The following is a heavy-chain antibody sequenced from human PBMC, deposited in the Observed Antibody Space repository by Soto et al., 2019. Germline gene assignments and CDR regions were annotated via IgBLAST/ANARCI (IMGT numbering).Heavy chain of an antibody. CDR3: ARYQVSLCWFDP. CDR1: CGSISSSSYY. V-gene: IGHV4-39*01. D-gene: IGHD2-2*01. Sequence: SETLSLTRTFSCGSISSSSYYWGWIRQPPGKWLEWIGSIYYSGSTYYNPSLKSRVTISVRTSKNQFALKLSSVTAAGAAVYCCARYQVSLCWFDPWGQGTLVNVSS. J-gene: IGHJ5*02. CDR2: IYYSGST.